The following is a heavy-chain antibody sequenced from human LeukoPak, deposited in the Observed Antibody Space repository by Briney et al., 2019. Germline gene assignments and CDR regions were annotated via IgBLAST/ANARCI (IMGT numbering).Heavy chain of an antibody. V-gene: IGHV3-23*01. CDR2: ISGSGGST. CDR3: AKYGAVAGGNWFDP. CDR1: GFVFSSYA. Sequence: GGSLRLSCAASGFVFSSYALSWVRQAPGKGLEWVSAISGSGGSTYYADSVKGRFTISRDNSKNTLFLQMNSLRAEDTAVYYCAKYGAVAGGNWFDPWGQGTLVTVSS. D-gene: IGHD6-19*01. J-gene: IGHJ5*02.